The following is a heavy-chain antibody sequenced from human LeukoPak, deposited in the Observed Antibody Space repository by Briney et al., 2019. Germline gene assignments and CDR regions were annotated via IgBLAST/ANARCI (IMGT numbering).Heavy chain of an antibody. V-gene: IGHV4-61*02. J-gene: IGHJ4*02. CDR2: IYTSGST. CDR3: ARDVRIAAAGPYYFDY. Sequence: SQTLSLTCTVSGGSISSGSYYWSWIRQPAGKGLEWIGRIYTSGSTNYNPSLKSRVTISVDTSKNQFSLKLSSVTAADTAVYYCARDVRIAAAGPYYFDYWGRGTLVTVSS. CDR1: GGSISSGSYY. D-gene: IGHD6-13*01.